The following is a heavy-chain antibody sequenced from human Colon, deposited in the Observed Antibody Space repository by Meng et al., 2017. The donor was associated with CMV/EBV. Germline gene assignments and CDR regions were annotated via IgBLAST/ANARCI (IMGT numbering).Heavy chain of an antibody. D-gene: IGHD2/OR15-2a*01. V-gene: IGHV3-23*01. Sequence: GESLKISCAASGFTFGSYVVSWVRQAPGRGLEWVSTISGNGDSTYFADSVKGRFIVSRVNSENTLFLQMNSLRAEDTAVYYCARTPDLGECNKSSQISCSRIDYWGQGTLVTVSS. J-gene: IGHJ4*02. CDR2: ISGNGDST. CDR3: ARTPDLGECNKSSQISCSRIDY. CDR1: GFTFGSYV.